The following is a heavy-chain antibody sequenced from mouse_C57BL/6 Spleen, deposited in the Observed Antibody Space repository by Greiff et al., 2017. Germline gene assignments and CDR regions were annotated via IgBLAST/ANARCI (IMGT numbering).Heavy chain of an antibody. CDR3: ARSAGTPFDY. D-gene: IGHD4-1*01. Sequence: QVQLQQSGAELVRPGSSVKLSCKVSGYTFTSYWMHWVKQRPIQGLEWIGNIDPSDSETHYNQKFKDKATLTVDKSSSTAYMQLSSLTSEDSAVYYCARSAGTPFDYWGQGTTLTVSS. CDR2: IDPSDSET. V-gene: IGHV1-52*01. J-gene: IGHJ2*01. CDR1: GYTFTSYW.